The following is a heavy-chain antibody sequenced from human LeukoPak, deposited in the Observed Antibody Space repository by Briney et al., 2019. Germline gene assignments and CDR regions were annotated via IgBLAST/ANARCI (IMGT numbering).Heavy chain of an antibody. D-gene: IGHD3-22*01. CDR2: VHHSGRI. Sequence: PSETLSLTCAVYGGSFSGYYWSWIRQPPGKGLEWIGEVHHSGRINYNPSLKSRITVSVDTSKNQLSLKLSSVTAADTAVYFCARRGYFDGSGLDHWGQGTLVTVSS. J-gene: IGHJ4*02. V-gene: IGHV4-34*01. CDR3: ARRGYFDGSGLDH. CDR1: GGSFSGYY.